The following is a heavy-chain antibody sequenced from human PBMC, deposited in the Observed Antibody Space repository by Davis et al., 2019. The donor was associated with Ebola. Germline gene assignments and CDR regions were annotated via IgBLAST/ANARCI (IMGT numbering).Heavy chain of an antibody. CDR2: IYTSGST. J-gene: IGHJ6*02. CDR3: ARGPHIASSSFFRAGWGNYGMDV. V-gene: IGHV4-61*08. CDR1: GGSISSGGYY. D-gene: IGHD3-16*01. Sequence: PSETLSLTCTVSGGSISSGGYYWSWIRQHPGKGLEWIGYIYTSGSTNYNPSLKSRVTMSVDTSKNQFSLKLSSVTAADTAVYYCARGPHIASSSFFRAGWGNYGMDVWGQGTTVTVSS.